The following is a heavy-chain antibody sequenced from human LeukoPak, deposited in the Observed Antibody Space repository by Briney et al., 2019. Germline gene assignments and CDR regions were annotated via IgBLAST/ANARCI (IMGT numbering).Heavy chain of an antibody. CDR2: IIPIFGTA. D-gene: IGHD3-3*01. Sequence: ASVKVSCKASGGTFSSYAISWVRQAPGQGLEWMGGIIPIFGTANYAQKFQGRVTITADESTSTAYMELSSLRSEDTAVYYCARSYDFWSGYYSWFDPWGQGTLVTVSS. CDR3: ARSYDFWSGYYSWFDP. V-gene: IGHV1-69*13. CDR1: GGTFSSYA. J-gene: IGHJ5*02.